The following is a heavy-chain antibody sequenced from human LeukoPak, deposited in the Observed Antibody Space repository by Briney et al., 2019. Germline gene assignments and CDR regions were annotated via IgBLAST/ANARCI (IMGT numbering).Heavy chain of an antibody. D-gene: IGHD2-15*01. Sequence: PSETLSLTCTVSGGSISSYYWSWIRQPPGKGLEWIGYIYYSGSTNYNPSLKSRVTISVDTSKNQFSLKLSSVTAADTAVYYCARFPGVGGLDYWGQGTLVTVSS. V-gene: IGHV4-59*01. CDR2: IYYSGST. CDR1: GGSISSYY. CDR3: ARFPGVGGLDY. J-gene: IGHJ4*02.